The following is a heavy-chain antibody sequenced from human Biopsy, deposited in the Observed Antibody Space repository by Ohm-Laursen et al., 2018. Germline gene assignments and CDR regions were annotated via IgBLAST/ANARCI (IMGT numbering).Heavy chain of an antibody. CDR3: TKAGSQDGFDI. CDR2: ISGSGDTA. CDR1: GFTFASHA. J-gene: IGHJ3*02. D-gene: IGHD3-10*01. V-gene: IGHV3-23*01. Sequence: SLRLSCSASGFTFASHAMRWVRQAPGKGLEWVSLISGSGDTAYYPDSVKGRFTISRDNSKNTLYLEMNSLRTEETAKYYCTKAGSQDGFDIRGPGTMVTVSS.